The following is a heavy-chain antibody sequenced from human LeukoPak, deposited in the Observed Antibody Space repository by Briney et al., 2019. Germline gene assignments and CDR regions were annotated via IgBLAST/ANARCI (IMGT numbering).Heavy chain of an antibody. D-gene: IGHD5-12*01. J-gene: IGHJ4*02. Sequence: PGGSLRLSCAASGFTFSSYGMHWVRQAPGKGLEWVAVISYDGSNKYYADSVKGRFTISRDNSKNTLHLQMNSLRAEDTAVYYCAKDQDSGYDFDYWGQGTLVTVSS. CDR3: AKDQDSGYDFDY. CDR2: ISYDGSNK. CDR1: GFTFSSYG. V-gene: IGHV3-30*18.